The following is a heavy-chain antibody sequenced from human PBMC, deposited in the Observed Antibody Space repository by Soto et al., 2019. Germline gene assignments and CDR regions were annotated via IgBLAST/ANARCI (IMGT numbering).Heavy chain of an antibody. Sequence: QVQLVQSGAEVKKPGSSVKVSCKASGGTFSSYAITWVRQAPGQGLEWMGGIIPIFGTSNYAQKFQGRVTITADDSTSTAYMELSSLRSEDTAVYYCAADYYDTSGYYFAYWGQGTLVTVSS. CDR3: AADYYDTSGYYFAY. CDR2: IIPIFGTS. CDR1: GGTFSSYA. J-gene: IGHJ4*02. V-gene: IGHV1-69*01. D-gene: IGHD3-22*01.